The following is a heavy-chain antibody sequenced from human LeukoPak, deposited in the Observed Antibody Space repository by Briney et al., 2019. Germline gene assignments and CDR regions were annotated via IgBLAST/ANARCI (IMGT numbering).Heavy chain of an antibody. D-gene: IGHD3-9*01. Sequence: GASLRLSCAASGFIFSNYAMSWVRQAPGKGLEWVPAITGSGDTTYYADSVKGRFTISRDNSKNTLYVEMNTLRAEDTAVYYCAKWEDYDILTGYYVSDFWGQGTLVTVSS. V-gene: IGHV3-23*01. J-gene: IGHJ4*02. CDR3: AKWEDYDILTGYYVSDF. CDR1: GFIFSNYA. CDR2: ITGSGDTT.